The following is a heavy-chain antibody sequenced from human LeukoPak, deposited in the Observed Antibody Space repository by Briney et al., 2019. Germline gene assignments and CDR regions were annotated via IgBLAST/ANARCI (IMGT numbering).Heavy chain of an antibody. V-gene: IGHV5-51*01. CDR3: ARHFHSAWFGF. CDR2: IYPGGSNG. Sequence: GESLKISCKCSGFDFTAYGIAWVRQMPGKGLGWMGNIYPGGSNGRYSPSFQDQVTMSADKSITTVYLQWSSLKASDTAMYYCARHFHSAWFGFWGQGSLVTVSS. D-gene: IGHD5-18*01. CDR1: GFDFTAYG. J-gene: IGHJ4*02.